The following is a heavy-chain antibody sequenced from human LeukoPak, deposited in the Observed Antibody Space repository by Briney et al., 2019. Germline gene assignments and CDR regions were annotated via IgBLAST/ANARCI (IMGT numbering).Heavy chain of an antibody. V-gene: IGHV4-38-2*01. D-gene: IGHD3-22*01. Sequence: SETLSLTCAVSGYSISSGYYWGWIRQPPGKGVEWIGSIYHSRSTYYNPSLNSRVTISVDTSKNQFSLKLSSVTAADTAVYYCARQDDSSGYSYWGQGTLVTVSS. J-gene: IGHJ4*02. CDR1: GYSISSGYY. CDR3: ARQDDSSGYSY. CDR2: IYHSRST.